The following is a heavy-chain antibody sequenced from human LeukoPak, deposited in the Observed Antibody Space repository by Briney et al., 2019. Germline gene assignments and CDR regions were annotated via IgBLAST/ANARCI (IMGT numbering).Heavy chain of an antibody. V-gene: IGHV1-69*04. J-gene: IGHJ6*02. D-gene: IGHD3-10*01. CDR2: IIPILGIA. Sequence: GSSVKVSCKASGGTFSSYAISWVRQAPGQGLEWMGRIIPILGIANYAQKFQGRVTITADKSTSTAYMELSSLRSEDTAVYYCARSPTYYYGSGSPHGMDVWGQGTTVTVSS. CDR1: GGTFSSYA. CDR3: ARSPTYYYGSGSPHGMDV.